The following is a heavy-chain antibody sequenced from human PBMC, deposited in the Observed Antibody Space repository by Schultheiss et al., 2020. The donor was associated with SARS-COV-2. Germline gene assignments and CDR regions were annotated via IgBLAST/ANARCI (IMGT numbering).Heavy chain of an antibody. CDR1: GFTFSSYE. CDR2: ISSSSSYI. CDR3: ARGSSWPRYFDY. J-gene: IGHJ4*02. D-gene: IGHD6-13*01. Sequence: GGSLRLSCAASGFTFSSYEMNWVRQAPGKGLEWVSYISSSSSYIYYADSVKGRFTISRDNAKNSLYLQMNSLRAEDTAVYYCARGSSWPRYFDYWGQGTLVTVSS. V-gene: IGHV3-21*05.